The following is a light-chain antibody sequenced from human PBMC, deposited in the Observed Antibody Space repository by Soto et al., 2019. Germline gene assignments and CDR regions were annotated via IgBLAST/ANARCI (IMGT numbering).Light chain of an antibody. V-gene: IGKV3-15*01. CDR3: EPSNNWALR. CDR2: GAS. Sequence: KVWTRAHGTKCVSPGGRATLSCRASQSVSSNLAWYQQKPGQSPRLLIYGASTRATGIPARFSCSGSGTEYNLTLRSLQSGYSAVYYSEPSNNWALRLGGGTKVDIK. J-gene: IGKJ4*01. CDR1: QSVSSN.